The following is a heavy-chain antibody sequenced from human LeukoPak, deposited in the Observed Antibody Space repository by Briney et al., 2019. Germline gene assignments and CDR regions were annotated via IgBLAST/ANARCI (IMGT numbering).Heavy chain of an antibody. Sequence: GGALTLSCSVSGFTLSSYSIKRVRPAPGQGAGGVSSISSSSSYIYYADSVKGRFTISRDNAKNSLYLQMNSLRAEDTAVYYCARDGGTQGNFDYWGQGTLVTVSS. CDR3: ARDGGTQGNFDY. D-gene: IGHD1-1*01. CDR1: GFTLSSYS. V-gene: IGHV3-21*01. J-gene: IGHJ4*02. CDR2: ISSSSSYI.